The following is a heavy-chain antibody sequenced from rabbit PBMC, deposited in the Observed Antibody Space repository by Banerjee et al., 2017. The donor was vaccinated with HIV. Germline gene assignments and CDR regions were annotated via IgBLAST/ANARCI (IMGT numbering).Heavy chain of an antibody. CDR3: ARSAAGYDYAFNF. V-gene: IGHV1S40*01. CDR2: IWTDSGLT. Sequence: QSLEESGGDLVKPGASLTLTCTASGVDFSSYYFMCWVRQAPGKGLEWIACIWTDSGLTYYASWAKGRFAVSKASSTTVTLQMTSLTAADTATYFCARSAAGYDYAFNFWGQGTLVTVS. CDR1: GVDFSSYYF. J-gene: IGHJ4*01. D-gene: IGHD6-1*01.